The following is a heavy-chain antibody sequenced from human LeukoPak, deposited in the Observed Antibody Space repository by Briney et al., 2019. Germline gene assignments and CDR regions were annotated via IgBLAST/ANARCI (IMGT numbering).Heavy chain of an antibody. CDR1: GGSISSSSYY. D-gene: IGHD5-18*01. Sequence: SETLSLTCTVSGGSISSSSYYWGWIRQPPGKGLEWIGSIYYSGSTYYNPSLKSRVTISVDTSKNQFSLKLSSVTAADTAVYYCARGPVKDTAMVDPGYYYYYMDVWGKGTTVTVSS. V-gene: IGHV4-39*07. CDR3: ARGPVKDTAMVDPGYYYYYMDV. J-gene: IGHJ6*03. CDR2: IYYSGST.